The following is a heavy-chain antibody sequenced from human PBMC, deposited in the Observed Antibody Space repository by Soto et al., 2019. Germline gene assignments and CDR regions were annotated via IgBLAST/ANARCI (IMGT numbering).Heavy chain of an antibody. CDR2: ISGSGGST. J-gene: IGHJ4*02. CDR3: APLPPYGDRNRTDY. D-gene: IGHD4-17*01. CDR1: GFTFSSYA. V-gene: IGHV3-23*01. Sequence: GGSLRLSCAASGFTFSSYAMSWVRQAPGKGLEWVSAISGSGGSTYYADSVKGRFTISRDNSKNTLYLQMNSLRAEDTAVYYCAPLPPYGDRNRTDYWGQGTLVTVSS.